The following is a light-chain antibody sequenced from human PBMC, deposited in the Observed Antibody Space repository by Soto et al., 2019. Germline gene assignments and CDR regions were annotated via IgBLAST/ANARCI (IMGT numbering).Light chain of an antibody. J-gene: IGKJ5*01. CDR2: GAS. CDR1: QSVSSSY. CDR3: QQYGSSPPIT. Sequence: EIVLTQPPGTLSLSPGERATLSCRASQSVSSSYLTWYQQKPGKAPRRLIYGASSRATGIPDRLSGSGSGTDFTLTISRLETEDFAVYYCQQYGSSPPITFGQGTRLEIK. V-gene: IGKV3-20*01.